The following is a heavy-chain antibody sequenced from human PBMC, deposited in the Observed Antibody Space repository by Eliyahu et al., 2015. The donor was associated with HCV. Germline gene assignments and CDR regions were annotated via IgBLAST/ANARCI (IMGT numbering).Heavy chain of an antibody. Sequence: QVQLQESGPGLVKPSETLSLTCTVPGGSIXTSXWSWIRPPPGTGPEWIGGSHYSGSTXYNPSLKSRVTISVDTSKNXFSLNLTSVTAADTAVYYCASGGGGIAVAGTGGWFDPWGQGTLVTVSS. V-gene: IGHV4-59*01. CDR2: SHYSGST. CDR3: ASGGGGIAVAGTGGWFDP. J-gene: IGHJ5*02. D-gene: IGHD6-19*01. CDR1: GGSIXTSX.